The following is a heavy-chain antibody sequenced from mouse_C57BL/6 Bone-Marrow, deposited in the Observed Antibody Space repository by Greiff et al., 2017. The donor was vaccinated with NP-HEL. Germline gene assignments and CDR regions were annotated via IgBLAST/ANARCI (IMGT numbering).Heavy chain of an antibody. CDR2: ISNGGGST. D-gene: IGHD3-3*01. CDR3: ASRGYYAMDY. Sequence: EVKLVESGGGLVQPGGSLKLSCAASGFTFSDYYMYWVRQTPEKRLEWVAYISNGGGSTYYPDTVKGRFTISRDNAKNTLYLQMSRLKSEDTAMYYCASRGYYAMDYWGQGTSVTVSS. J-gene: IGHJ4*01. V-gene: IGHV5-12*01. CDR1: GFTFSDYY.